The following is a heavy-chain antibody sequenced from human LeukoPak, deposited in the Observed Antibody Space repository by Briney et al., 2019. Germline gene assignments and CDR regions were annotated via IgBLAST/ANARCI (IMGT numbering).Heavy chain of an antibody. Sequence: GASVNVSCKASGGTFSSYAISWVRQAPGQGLEWMGGIIPIFATANYAQKFQGRVTITADESTSTAYMELSSLRSEDTAVYYCARGPITTRSHFDYWGQGTLVTVSS. V-gene: IGHV1-69*13. J-gene: IGHJ4*02. CDR2: IIPIFATA. CDR3: ARGPITTRSHFDY. CDR1: GGTFSSYA. D-gene: IGHD3-22*01.